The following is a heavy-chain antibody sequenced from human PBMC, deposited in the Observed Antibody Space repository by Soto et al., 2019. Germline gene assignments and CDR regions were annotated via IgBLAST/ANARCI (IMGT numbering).Heavy chain of an antibody. CDR1: GGSISSGGYY. V-gene: IGHV4-31*03. J-gene: IGHJ6*03. CDR2: IYYSGST. Sequence: SETLSLTCTVSGGSISSGGYYWSWIRQHPGKGLEWFGYIYYSGSTYYNPSLKSRVAISVDTSKNQFSLKLSSVTAADTAVYYCARERDDYYGSGILYYYYYMDVWGKGTTVTVSS. D-gene: IGHD3-10*01. CDR3: ARERDDYYGSGILYYYYYMDV.